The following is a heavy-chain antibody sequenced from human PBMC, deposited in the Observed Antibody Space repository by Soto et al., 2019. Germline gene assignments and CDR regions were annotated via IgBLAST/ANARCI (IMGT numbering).Heavy chain of an antibody. Sequence: GGSLRLSCAASGFTFSRYGMNWLRQAPGKGLEWVASISSSTSYVYYADSVKGRFSTSRDNAKNILYLEMYALRTEDTAVYYCARDPSEGRVGNWFESWGQGTLVTVST. CDR2: ISSSTSYV. CDR3: ARDPSEGRVGNWFES. V-gene: IGHV3-21*06. J-gene: IGHJ5*01. D-gene: IGHD2-2*01. CDR1: GFTFSRYG.